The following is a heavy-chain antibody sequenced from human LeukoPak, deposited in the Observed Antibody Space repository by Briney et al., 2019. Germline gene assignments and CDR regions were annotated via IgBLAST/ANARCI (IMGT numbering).Heavy chain of an antibody. D-gene: IGHD6-19*01. CDR2: ISYDGSNK. J-gene: IGHJ4*02. Sequence: SGGSLRLSCAASGFTFSSYGMHWVRQAPGKGLEWVAVISYDGSNKYYADSVKGRFTISRDNSKNTLYLQMNSLRAEDTAVYYCAKPVAADLTFFDYWGQGTLVTVSS. CDR3: AKPVAADLTFFDY. CDR1: GFTFSSYG. V-gene: IGHV3-30*18.